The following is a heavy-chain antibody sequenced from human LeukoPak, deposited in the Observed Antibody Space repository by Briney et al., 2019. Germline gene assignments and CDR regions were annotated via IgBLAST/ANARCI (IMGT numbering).Heavy chain of an antibody. Sequence: SETLSLTCAVYGGSFSGYYWSWIRQPPGKGLEWIGEINHSGSTNYNPSLKSRVTISVDTSKNQFSLKLSSVTVADTADYYCARNRIAPADYYYYYGMDVWGQGTTVTVSS. J-gene: IGHJ6*02. CDR2: INHSGST. V-gene: IGHV4-34*01. D-gene: IGHD6-13*01. CDR1: GGSFSGYY. CDR3: ARNRIAPADYYYYYGMDV.